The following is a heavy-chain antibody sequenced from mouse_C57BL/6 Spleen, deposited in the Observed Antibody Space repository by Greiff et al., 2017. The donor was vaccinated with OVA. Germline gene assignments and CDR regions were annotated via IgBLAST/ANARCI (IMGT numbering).Heavy chain of an antibody. J-gene: IGHJ3*01. CDR3: AREGTGAFAY. CDR1: GYTFTSYW. V-gene: IGHV1-69*01. CDR2: IDPSDSYT. Sequence: VKLQQPGAELVMPGASVKLSCKASGYTFTSYWMHWVKQRPGQGLEWIGEIDPSDSYTNYNQKFKGKSTLTVDKSSSTAYMQLSSLTSEDSAVYYCAREGTGAFAYWGQGTLVTVSA. D-gene: IGHD4-1*01.